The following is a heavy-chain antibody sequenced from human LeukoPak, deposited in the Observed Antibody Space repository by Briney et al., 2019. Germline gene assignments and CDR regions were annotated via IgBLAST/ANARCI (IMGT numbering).Heavy chain of an antibody. D-gene: IGHD6-19*01. CDR1: GFTFSNYW. J-gene: IGHJ4*02. CDR3: ATGGGWYFDY. CDR2: IGEDGSEN. V-gene: IGHV3-7*01. Sequence: GGSLRLSCAASGFTFSNYWMNWVRQAPGKGLEWVASIGEDGSENYYVDSVKGRFTISRDNAKNSLYLQMNSLRVEDTAVYYCATGGGWYFDYWGQGALITASP.